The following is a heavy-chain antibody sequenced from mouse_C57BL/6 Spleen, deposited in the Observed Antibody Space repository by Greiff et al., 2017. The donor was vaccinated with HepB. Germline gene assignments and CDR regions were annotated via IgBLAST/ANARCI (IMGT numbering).Heavy chain of an antibody. CDR1: GFSLTSYG. CDR3: ARKGYYYGSSYGYAMDY. CDR2: IWSGGST. D-gene: IGHD1-1*01. Sequence: VKLQESGPGLVQPSQSLSITCTVSGFSLTSYGVHWVRQSPGKGLEWLGVIWSGGSTDYNAAFISSLSISKDNSKSQVFFKMNSLQADDTAIYYCARKGYYYGSSYGYAMDYWGQGTSVTVSS. J-gene: IGHJ4*01. V-gene: IGHV2-2*01.